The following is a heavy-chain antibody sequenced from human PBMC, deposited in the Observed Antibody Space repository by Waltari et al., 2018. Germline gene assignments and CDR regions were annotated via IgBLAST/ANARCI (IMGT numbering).Heavy chain of an antibody. V-gene: IGHV3-9*01. CDR3: AKSGSYDGGAFDI. CDR2: ISWNSGSI. CDR1: GFTFDDYA. Sequence: VQLVESGGGLVQPGRSLRLSCAASGFTFDDYAMHWVRQAPGKGLEWVSGISWNSGSIGYADSVKGRFTISRDNSKNTLYLQMNSLRAEDTAMYYCAKSGSYDGGAFDIWGQGTMVTISS. J-gene: IGHJ3*02. D-gene: IGHD1-26*01.